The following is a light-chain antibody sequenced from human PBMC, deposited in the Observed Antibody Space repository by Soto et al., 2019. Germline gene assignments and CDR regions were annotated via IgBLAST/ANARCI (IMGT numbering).Light chain of an antibody. Sequence: EIVLTQSPATLSLSPGERATLSCRASQSVSSYLAWYQQKPGQAPRLLIYDASNRATGIPARFSGGGSETDFTLTISSLEPDDFAVYYCQQRSNWRFTFGPGTRVDIK. CDR1: QSVSSY. CDR3: QQRSNWRFT. CDR2: DAS. V-gene: IGKV3-11*01. J-gene: IGKJ3*01.